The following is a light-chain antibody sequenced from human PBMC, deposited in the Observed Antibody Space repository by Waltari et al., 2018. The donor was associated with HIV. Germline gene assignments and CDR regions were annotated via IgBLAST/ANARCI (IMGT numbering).Light chain of an antibody. CDR2: WAS. CDR3: QENYDKPYT. Sequence: DFVMTQSPDSLTVSLGERATINCKSSQSVLYSSNNKNYLAWYQQKPGQPPKLLIYWASTRESGVPDRFSGSGAGTDFTLTINSLQAEDGAVYYCQENYDKPYTFGQGTKLEI. CDR1: QSVLYSSNNKNY. V-gene: IGKV4-1*01. J-gene: IGKJ2*01.